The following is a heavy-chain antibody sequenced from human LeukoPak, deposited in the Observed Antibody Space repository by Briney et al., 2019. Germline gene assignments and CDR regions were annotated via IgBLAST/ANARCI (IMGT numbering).Heavy chain of an antibody. D-gene: IGHD3-22*01. CDR3: AKERFYYDNSGYDLA. J-gene: IGHJ4*02. CDR2: INPNSGGT. Sequence: ASVKVSCKASGYTFTGYYMHWVRQAPGQGLEWMGWINPNSGGTNYAQKFQGRVTMTRDTSISTAYMELSRLRSDDTAVYYCAKERFYYDNSGYDLAWGPGTLVTVSS. V-gene: IGHV1-2*02. CDR1: GYTFTGYY.